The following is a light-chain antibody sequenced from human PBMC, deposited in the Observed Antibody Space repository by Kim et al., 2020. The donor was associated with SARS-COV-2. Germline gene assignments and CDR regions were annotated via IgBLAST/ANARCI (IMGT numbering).Light chain of an antibody. V-gene: IGLV2-11*03. J-gene: IGLJ3*02. Sequence: GQSITISCTGTSSDIDNYDFVSWYQQHPGKAPKPIIYDVNERPSGVPYRFSGSKSGNTASLTISGLQADDEADYYCCSYAGNSIWLFGGGTQLTVL. CDR2: DVN. CDR1: SSDIDNYDF. CDR3: CSYAGNSIWL.